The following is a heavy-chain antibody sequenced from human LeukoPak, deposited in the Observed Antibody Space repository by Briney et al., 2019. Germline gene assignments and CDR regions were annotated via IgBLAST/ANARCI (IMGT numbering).Heavy chain of an antibody. CDR2: INTGNGNT. CDR1: GYSFTTYA. Sequence: ASVKVSCKASGYSFTTYAMHWVRQAPGQRLEWMGWINTGNGNTKYLQKFQGRVTFTRDTSASTAYMELSNLRFEDTAVYYCASVDYGDYWGQGTLVTVSS. V-gene: IGHV1-3*04. CDR3: ASVDYGDY. J-gene: IGHJ4*02.